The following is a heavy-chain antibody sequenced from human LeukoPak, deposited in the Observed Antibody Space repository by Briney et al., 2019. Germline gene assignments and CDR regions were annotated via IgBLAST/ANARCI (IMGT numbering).Heavy chain of an antibody. Sequence: PGRSLRLSCAASGFTFSSYAMHWVRQAPGKGLEWVAVISYDASNKYYADSVKGRFTISRDNSKNTLYLQMNSLRAEDTAVYYCARYDCSSTSCYGTDVWGQGTTVTVSS. CDR1: GFTFSSYA. D-gene: IGHD2-2*01. J-gene: IGHJ6*02. V-gene: IGHV3-30-3*01. CDR2: ISYDASNK. CDR3: ARYDCSSTSCYGTDV.